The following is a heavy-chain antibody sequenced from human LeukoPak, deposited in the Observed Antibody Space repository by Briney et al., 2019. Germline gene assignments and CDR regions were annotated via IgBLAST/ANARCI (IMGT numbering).Heavy chain of an antibody. J-gene: IGHJ6*03. CDR3: ARDSYDFWSGAYYYYMDV. Sequence: RASVKVSCKASGYTFTTYAMHGVRQAPGRRLEWMGWINGDNGNTKFSQNFRGRVTITRDTSAGTAYMELSSLRSDDTAVYYCARDSYDFWSGAYYYYMDVWGKGTTVTVSS. CDR2: INGDNGNT. V-gene: IGHV1-3*01. D-gene: IGHD3-3*01. CDR1: GYTFTTYA.